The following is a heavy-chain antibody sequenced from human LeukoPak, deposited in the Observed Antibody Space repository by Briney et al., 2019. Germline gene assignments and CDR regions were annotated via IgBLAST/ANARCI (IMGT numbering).Heavy chain of an antibody. J-gene: IGHJ6*02. V-gene: IGHV3-66*01. D-gene: IGHD6-13*01. CDR2: IYSGGST. CDR3: ARDKRSSWSSYYYYGIDV. CDR1: GFTVSSNY. Sequence: PGGSLRLSCAASGFTVSSNYMSWVRQAPGKGLEWVSDIYSGGSTYYADSVKGRFTISRDNSKNTLYLQMNSLRAEDTAVYYCARDKRSSWSSYYYYGIDVWGQGTTVTVSS.